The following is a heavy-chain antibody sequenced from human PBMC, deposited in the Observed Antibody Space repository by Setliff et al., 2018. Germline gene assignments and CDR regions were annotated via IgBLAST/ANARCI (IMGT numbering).Heavy chain of an antibody. CDR2: ISPSGST. CDR3: ARSPSSGAYWNPRPFYSDY. D-gene: IGHD1-26*01. Sequence: PSETLSLTCSVSGASITSGGFYWTWNRQPAGKGLEWIGHISPSGSTTYNPSVKSRVTISLDTSKNHFSLKLDSVTAADTALYYCARSPSSGAYWNPRPFYSDYWARGTLVTVSS. J-gene: IGHJ4*02. V-gene: IGHV4-61*09. CDR1: GASITSGGFY.